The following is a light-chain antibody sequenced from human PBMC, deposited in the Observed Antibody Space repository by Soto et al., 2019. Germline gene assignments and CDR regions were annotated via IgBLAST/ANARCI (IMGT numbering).Light chain of an antibody. CDR3: EPRRNWHGGLT. Sequence: EIVLTQSPATLSLSPGERATLSCRASQSVSSYLAWYQQKPGQAPRLLIYDASDRATGIPARFSGSGSGTDFTLTISRLKLEDFEVYYCEPRRNWHGGLTFGVGSKVEIK. CDR2: DAS. CDR1: QSVSSY. J-gene: IGKJ4*01. V-gene: IGKV3-11*01.